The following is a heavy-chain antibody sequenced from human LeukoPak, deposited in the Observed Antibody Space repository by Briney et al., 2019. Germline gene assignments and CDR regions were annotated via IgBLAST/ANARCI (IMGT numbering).Heavy chain of an antibody. D-gene: IGHD6-13*01. CDR2: ICYSWST. V-gene: IGHV4-38-2*01. J-gene: IGHJ4*02. CDR1: GFTFSNAW. CDR3: ARGASSRFEH. Sequence: MSGGSLRLSCAASGFTFSNAWMSWIRQPPGKGLELIGSICYSWSTYYNPSPKSRVTISEDTSKNQFSLKLSSVTAADTAVYYCARGASSRFEHWGQGTLVTVSS.